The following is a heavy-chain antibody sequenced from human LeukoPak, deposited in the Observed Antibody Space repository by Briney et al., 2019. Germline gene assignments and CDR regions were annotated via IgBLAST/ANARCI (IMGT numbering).Heavy chain of an antibody. J-gene: IGHJ2*01. Sequence: GGSLRLSCAASGFTFDDYAMHWVRQAPGKGLEWVSGISWNSGIIGYADSVKGRFTISRDNAKNSLYLQMNSLRAEDTALYYCAKGSYYYDSSGYYWVRYFDLWGRGTLVTVSS. CDR2: ISWNSGII. V-gene: IGHV3-9*01. CDR1: GFTFDDYA. CDR3: AKGSYYYDSSGYYWVRYFDL. D-gene: IGHD3-22*01.